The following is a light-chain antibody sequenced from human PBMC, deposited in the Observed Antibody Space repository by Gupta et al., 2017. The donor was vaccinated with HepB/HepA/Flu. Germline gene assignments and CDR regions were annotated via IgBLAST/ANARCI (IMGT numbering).Light chain of an antibody. CDR2: DVS. CDR1: SSDVGGYNY. V-gene: IGLV2-14*04. CDR3: SSYTSGSTLVV. J-gene: IGLJ1*01. Sequence: GTSSDVGGYNYVSWYQQHPGEAPKLMIYDVSNRPSGLSDRFSGSKSGNTASLTISGLQADDEADYYCSSYTSGSTLVVFGTGTKVTVL.